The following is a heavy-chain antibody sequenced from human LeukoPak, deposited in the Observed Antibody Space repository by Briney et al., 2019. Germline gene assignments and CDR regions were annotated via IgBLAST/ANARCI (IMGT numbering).Heavy chain of an antibody. CDR3: AREELRMGFAAFYYYMDV. Sequence: GASVKVSCKASGGTFSTYAINWVRQAPGQGLEWMGGIIPIFGTANYAQKFQGRVTITTDESTSTAYMELSSLRSEDTAVYYCAREELRMGFAAFYYYMDVWGKGTTVTVSS. J-gene: IGHJ6*03. V-gene: IGHV1-69*05. CDR1: GGTFSTYA. D-gene: IGHD1-7*01. CDR2: IIPIFGTA.